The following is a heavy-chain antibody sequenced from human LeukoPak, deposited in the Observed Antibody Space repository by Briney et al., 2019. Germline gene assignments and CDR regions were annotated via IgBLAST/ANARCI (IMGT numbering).Heavy chain of an antibody. Sequence: SETLSLTCTVSGGSISSYYWSWIRQPPGKGLEWIGYIYYSGSTNYNPSLKSRVTISVDTSKNQFSLKLSSVTAADTAVYYCATLTQPHYYGSLTPNGGWFDPWGQGTLVTVSS. CDR1: GGSISSYY. V-gene: IGHV4-59*01. D-gene: IGHD3-10*01. CDR2: IYYSGST. CDR3: ATLTQPHYYGSLTPNGGWFDP. J-gene: IGHJ5*02.